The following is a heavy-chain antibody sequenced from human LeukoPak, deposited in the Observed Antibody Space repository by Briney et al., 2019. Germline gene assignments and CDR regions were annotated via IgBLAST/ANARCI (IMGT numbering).Heavy chain of an antibody. CDR1: GYTFTGYY. J-gene: IGHJ4*02. V-gene: IGHV1-2*02. Sequence: GASVTVSCKASGYTFTGYYMHWVRQAPGQGLEWMGWINPNSGGTNYAQKFQGRVTMTRDTSISTAYMELSRLRSDDTAVYYCARAMIVVVPAAIGLGDYWGQGTLVTVSS. CDR3: ARAMIVVVPAAIGLGDY. CDR2: INPNSGGT. D-gene: IGHD2-2*01.